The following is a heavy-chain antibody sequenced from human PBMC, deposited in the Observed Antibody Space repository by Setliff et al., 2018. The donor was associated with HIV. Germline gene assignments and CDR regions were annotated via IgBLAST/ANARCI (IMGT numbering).Heavy chain of an antibody. J-gene: IGHJ6*02. CDR2: IDPSGAST. CDR1: GYTFTNYF. D-gene: IGHD6-19*01. V-gene: IGHV1-46*01. CDR3: ARLGSGWSDSYYYAMDV. Sequence: VASVKVSCKASGYTFTNYFMHWVRQAPGQGLEWMGIIDPSGASTSYAQKFQGRLTMTRDTSTSTVCMELRSLRSDDTAVYYCARLGSGWSDSYYYAMDVWGQGTTVTVSS.